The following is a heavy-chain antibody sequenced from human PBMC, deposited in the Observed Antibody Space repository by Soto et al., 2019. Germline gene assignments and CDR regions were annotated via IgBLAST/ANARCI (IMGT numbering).Heavy chain of an antibody. J-gene: IGHJ6*02. CDR1: GGSISSGDYY. V-gene: IGHV4-61*08. Sequence: SETLSLTCTVSGGSISSGDYYWSWIRQPPGKGLEWIGYIYYSGSTNYNPSLKSRVTISVDTSKNQFSLKLSSVTAADTAVYYCARRLGGYAYYYYGMDVWGQGTTVTVSS. CDR3: ARRLGGYAYYYYGMDV. D-gene: IGHD5-12*01. CDR2: IYYSGST.